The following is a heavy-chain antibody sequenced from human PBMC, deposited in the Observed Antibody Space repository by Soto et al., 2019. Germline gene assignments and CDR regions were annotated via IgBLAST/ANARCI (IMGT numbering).Heavy chain of an antibody. Sequence: GGSLRLSCAASGFTFSSYAMSWVRQAPWKGLEWVSAISGSGGSTYYVDSVKGRFTISRDNSKNTLYLQMNSLRAEDTAVYYCARVGPPTVNAFDIWGQGTMVTVSS. V-gene: IGHV3-23*01. CDR1: GFTFSSYA. D-gene: IGHD4-17*01. CDR3: ARVGPPTVNAFDI. J-gene: IGHJ3*02. CDR2: ISGSGGST.